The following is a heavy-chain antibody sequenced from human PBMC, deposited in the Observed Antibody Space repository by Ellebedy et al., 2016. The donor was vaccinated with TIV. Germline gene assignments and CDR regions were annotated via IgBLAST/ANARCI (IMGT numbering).Heavy chain of an antibody. CDR3: ARGGPMIFGEVIVYNWFDP. V-gene: IGHV1-46*01. CDR1: GYTFTSYY. J-gene: IGHJ5*02. CDR2: INPSGGST. D-gene: IGHD3-3*01. Sequence: ASVKVSCKASGYTFTSYYMHWVRQAPGQGLGWMGIINPSGGSTSYAQKVQGRVTMTRDTSTSTVYMELSSLTSEDTAVYYCARGGPMIFGEVIVYNWFDPWGQGTLVTVSS.